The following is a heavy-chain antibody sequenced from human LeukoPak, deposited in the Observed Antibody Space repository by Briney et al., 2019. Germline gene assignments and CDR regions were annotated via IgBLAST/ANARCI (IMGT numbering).Heavy chain of an antibody. Sequence: SETLSLTCAVYGGSFSGYYWSWIRQPPGKGLEWIGEINHSGSTNYNPSHKSRVTISVDTSKNQFSLKLSSVTAADTAVYYCARGPIPSGTRSGSSYGGYFDYWGQGTLVTVSS. CDR1: GGSFSGYY. V-gene: IGHV4-34*01. D-gene: IGHD2-15*01. J-gene: IGHJ4*02. CDR2: INHSGST. CDR3: ARGPIPSGTRSGSSYGGYFDY.